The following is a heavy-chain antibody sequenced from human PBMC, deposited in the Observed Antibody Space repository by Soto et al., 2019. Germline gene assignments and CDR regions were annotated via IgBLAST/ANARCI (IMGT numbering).Heavy chain of an antibody. Sequence: GASVKVSCKASGYTFASYAMHWVRQAPGQGLEWMGWINAGNGNTKYSQKFQGRVTITRDTSASTAYMELSSLRSEDTAVYYCARGSGFWSGVFDYWGQGTLVTVSS. CDR2: INAGNGNT. CDR1: GYTFASYA. J-gene: IGHJ4*02. V-gene: IGHV1-3*01. D-gene: IGHD3-3*01. CDR3: ARGSGFWSGVFDY.